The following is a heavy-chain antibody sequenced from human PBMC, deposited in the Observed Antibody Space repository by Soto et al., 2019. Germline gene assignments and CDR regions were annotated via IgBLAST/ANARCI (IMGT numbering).Heavy chain of an antibody. V-gene: IGHV3-11*06. CDR2: ISSSSSYT. CDR3: ARDIPDGELDRIQLWLRYKYYGMDV. J-gene: IGHJ6*02. Sequence: GGSLRLSCAASGFTFSDYYMSWIRQAPGKGLEWVSYISSSSSYTNYADSVKGRFTISRDNAKNSLYLQMNSLRAEDTAVYYCARDIPDGELDRIQLWLRYKYYGMDVWGQGTTVTVSS. D-gene: IGHD5-18*01. CDR1: GFTFSDYY.